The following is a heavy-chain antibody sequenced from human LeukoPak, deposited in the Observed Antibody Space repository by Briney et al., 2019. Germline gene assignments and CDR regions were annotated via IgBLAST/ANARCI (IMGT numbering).Heavy chain of an antibody. Sequence: SETLSLTCAVSEASITSSYWWSWVRQPPGKGLEWIGEVSHSGSTNYNPSLKSRVTMSVDKSKNQFSVKLTSVTAADTAVYYCARPIAVAGYSNWFDPWGQGTLVTVSS. CDR1: EASITSSYW. CDR2: VSHSGST. V-gene: IGHV4-4*02. D-gene: IGHD6-19*01. CDR3: ARPIAVAGYSNWFDP. J-gene: IGHJ5*02.